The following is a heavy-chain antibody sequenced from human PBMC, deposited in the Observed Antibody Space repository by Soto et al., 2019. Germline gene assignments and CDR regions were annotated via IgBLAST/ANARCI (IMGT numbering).Heavy chain of an antibody. Sequence: QVQLVQSGAEVKKPGASVKVSCKASGYTFTSYGISWVRQAPGQGLEWMGWISAYNGNTNYAQKLQGRVTMTTDTSTSTAYMELRSLRSDDTAVYYCARDIVVVVAATPGAFDIWGQGTMVTVSS. V-gene: IGHV1-18*04. J-gene: IGHJ3*02. CDR3: ARDIVVVVAATPGAFDI. CDR2: ISAYNGNT. D-gene: IGHD2-15*01. CDR1: GYTFTSYG.